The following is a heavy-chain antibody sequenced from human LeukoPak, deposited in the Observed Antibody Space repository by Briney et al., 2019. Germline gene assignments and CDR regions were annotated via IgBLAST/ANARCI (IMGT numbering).Heavy chain of an antibody. Sequence: SETLSLTCAVYGGSFSGYYWSWIRQPPGKGLEWIGEINHSGSTNYNPSLKSRVTISVDTSKNQFSLKLSSVTAADTAVYYCARGARSAYYYDSSEAFDIWGQRTMVTVSS. V-gene: IGHV4-34*01. CDR2: INHSGST. CDR3: ARGARSAYYYDSSEAFDI. D-gene: IGHD3-22*01. J-gene: IGHJ3*02. CDR1: GGSFSGYY.